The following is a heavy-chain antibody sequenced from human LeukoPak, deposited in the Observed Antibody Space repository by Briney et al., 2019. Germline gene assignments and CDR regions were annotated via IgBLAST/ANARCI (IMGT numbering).Heavy chain of an antibody. J-gene: IGHJ1*01. V-gene: IGHV5-51*01. Sequence: GGSLKISCKASGYDISVNWIGWVRQMPGKGLEWMGVIHCGGSDTRYSPSFQGQVTISVDKSINTAYLQWSSLKASDTAIYYCARHGGGNSWPFQHWGQGTLVTVSS. CDR2: IHCGGSDT. CDR1: GYDISVNW. CDR3: ARHGGGNSWPFQH. D-gene: IGHD6-13*01.